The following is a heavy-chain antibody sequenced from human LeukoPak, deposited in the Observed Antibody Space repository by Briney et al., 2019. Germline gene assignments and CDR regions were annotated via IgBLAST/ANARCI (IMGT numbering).Heavy chain of an antibody. CDR3: AKTKSGVGRGGFGYFDY. CDR2: ISGSGGST. V-gene: IGHV3-23*01. D-gene: IGHD3-10*01. CDR1: GFTFSNYG. Sequence: GGSLRLSCAASGFTFSNYGMSWVRQAPGKGLEWVSTISGSGGSTYYADSVKGRFTISRDNSKNTLYLQMNSLRAEDTAVYYCAKTKSGVGRGGFGYFDYWGQGTLVTVSS. J-gene: IGHJ4*02.